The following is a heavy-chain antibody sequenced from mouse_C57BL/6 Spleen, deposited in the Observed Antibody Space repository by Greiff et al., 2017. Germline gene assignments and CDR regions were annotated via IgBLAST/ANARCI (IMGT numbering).Heavy chain of an antibody. CDR2: ISSGSSTI. CDR1: GFTFSDYG. V-gene: IGHV5-17*01. J-gene: IGHJ2*01. D-gene: IGHD1-1*02. CDR3: ARGSLVGYFDY. Sequence: EVKLMESGGGLVKPGGSLKLSCAASGFTFSDYGMHWVRQAPEKGLEWVAYISSGSSTIYYADTVKGRFTISRDNAKNTLFLQMTSLRSEDTAMYYCARGSLVGYFDYWGQGTTLTVSS.